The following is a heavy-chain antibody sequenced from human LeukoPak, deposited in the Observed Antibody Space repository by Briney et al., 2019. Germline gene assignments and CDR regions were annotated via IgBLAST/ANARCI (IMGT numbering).Heavy chain of an antibody. D-gene: IGHD1-7*01. CDR3: AAKVELRSNGPYFNS. CDR2: IYSGGDT. J-gene: IGHJ4*02. Sequence: SLRLSCALSMVTPSINYMSWVCQSPEEGVGRGSVIYSGGDTCYADSVKGRFTISRDNSKNTLYLQMNSLRAEDTAVYYCAAKVELRSNGPYFNSWGQGTLVTVSS. V-gene: IGHV3-53*01. CDR1: MVTPSINY.